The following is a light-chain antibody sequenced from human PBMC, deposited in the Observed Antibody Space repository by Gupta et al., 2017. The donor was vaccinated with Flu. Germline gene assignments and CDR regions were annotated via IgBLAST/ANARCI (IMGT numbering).Light chain of an antibody. CDR2: EDT. J-gene: IGLJ1*01. Sequence: QSALTHPAPMSASPGLSVTISCNGTSTDVGSYNLVSWYQQHPGKAPQLMIFEDTKRPAGISYRFSASKSGNTASLTIAGLQSEDEAEYYCSSYAGRETYVFGTGTKVTVL. CDR3: SSYAGRETYV. CDR1: STDVGSYNL. V-gene: IGLV2-23*01.